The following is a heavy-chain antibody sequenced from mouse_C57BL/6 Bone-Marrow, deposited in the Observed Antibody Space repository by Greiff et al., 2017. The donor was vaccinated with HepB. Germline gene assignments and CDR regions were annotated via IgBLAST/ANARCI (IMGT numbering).Heavy chain of an antibody. CDR2: IDPSDSYT. J-gene: IGHJ4*01. Sequence: QVQLQQPGAELVKPGASVKLSCKASGYTFTSYWMQWVKQRPGQGLEWIGEIDPSDSYTNYNQKFKGKATLTVDPSSSTAYMQLSSLTSEDSAVYYCARWGAFYAMDYWGQGTSVTVSS. V-gene: IGHV1-50*01. CDR3: ARWGAFYAMDY. CDR1: GYTFTSYW.